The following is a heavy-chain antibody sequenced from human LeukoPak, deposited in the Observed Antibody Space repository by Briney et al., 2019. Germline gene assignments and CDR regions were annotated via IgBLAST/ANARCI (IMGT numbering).Heavy chain of an antibody. CDR2: IKQDGSET. CDR3: ARALIVAGPFDY. CDR1: GFTFSSSW. D-gene: IGHD6-13*01. V-gene: IGHV3-7*01. J-gene: IGHJ4*02. Sequence: GGSLRLSCAASGFTFSSSWMTWVRQALGKGLEWVANIKQDGSETYYVDSVKGRFTISRDNAKSSLYLQMNSLRAEDTAVYYCARALIVAGPFDYWGQGTLVTVSS.